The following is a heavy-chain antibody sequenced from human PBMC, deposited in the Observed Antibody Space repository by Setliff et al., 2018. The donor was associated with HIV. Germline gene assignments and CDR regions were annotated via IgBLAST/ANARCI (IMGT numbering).Heavy chain of an antibody. CDR2: IYYSGST. D-gene: IGHD1-26*01. J-gene: IGHJ4*02. Sequence: SETLSLTCTVSSGSISSSSYYWGWIRQPPGKGLEWIGSIYYSGSTYYNPSLKSRVTISVDTSRNQFSLKLTSVTAADTAVYYCGRHGRLSGSYWGGGDYWGQGTLVTVSS. V-gene: IGHV4-39*01. CDR1: SGSISSSSYY. CDR3: GRHGRLSGSYWGGGDY.